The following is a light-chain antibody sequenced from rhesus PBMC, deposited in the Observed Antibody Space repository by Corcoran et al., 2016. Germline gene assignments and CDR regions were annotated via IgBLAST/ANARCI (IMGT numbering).Light chain of an antibody. J-gene: IGKJ3*01. CDR3: QETSNLFT. CDR1: QSVSSY. V-gene: IGKV3-31*02. CDR2: GAS. Sequence: EIVMTHSPATLSLSPGQPATTSCRTSQSVSSYLAWYQQNPGQAPRRLIYGASSRATGIPDRFRGSGSGTDFTLTISSLEPEDFAVYYCQETSNLFTFGPGTKLDIK.